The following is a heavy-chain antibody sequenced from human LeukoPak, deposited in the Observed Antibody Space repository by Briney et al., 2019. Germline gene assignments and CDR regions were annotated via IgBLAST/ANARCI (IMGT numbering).Heavy chain of an antibody. V-gene: IGHV4-34*01. CDR1: GGSFSGYY. CDR2: INHSGST. CDR3: ARTGGYCSGGSCYGEYFQH. D-gene: IGHD2-15*01. J-gene: IGHJ1*01. Sequence: SETLSLTCAVYGGSFSGYYWSWLRQPPGKGLEWVGEINHSGSTNYNPSLKSQVTISVDTSKNQFSLKLCSVTAGDTAVYYCARTGGYCSGGSCYGEYFQHWGQGTLVTVSS.